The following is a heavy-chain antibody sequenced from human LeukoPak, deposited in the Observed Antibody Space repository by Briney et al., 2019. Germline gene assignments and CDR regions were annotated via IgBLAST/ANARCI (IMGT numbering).Heavy chain of an antibody. Sequence: PGGSLRLSCAASGFTFNNYSMSWVRQAPGKGLEWVSGISGSGANTYYADSVKGRFTISRDNSKNTLYLQMNSLRAEDTAVYYCAKDTNAGGDAFDIWGQGTMVTVSS. D-gene: IGHD2-2*01. J-gene: IGHJ3*02. CDR1: GFTFNNYS. CDR3: AKDTNAGGDAFDI. V-gene: IGHV3-23*01. CDR2: ISGSGANT.